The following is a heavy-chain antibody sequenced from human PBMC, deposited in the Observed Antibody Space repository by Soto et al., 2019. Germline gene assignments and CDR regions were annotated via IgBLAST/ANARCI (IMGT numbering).Heavy chain of an antibody. Sequence: ASVKVSCKASGYTFTSYDINWVRQATGQGLEWMGWMNPNSGNTGYAQKFQGRVTMTRNTSISTAYMELSSLRSEGTAVYYCARGIVIAAAGTRWFDPWGQGTLVTVSS. CDR1: GYTFTSYD. V-gene: IGHV1-8*01. CDR2: MNPNSGNT. J-gene: IGHJ5*02. CDR3: ARGIVIAAAGTRWFDP. D-gene: IGHD6-13*01.